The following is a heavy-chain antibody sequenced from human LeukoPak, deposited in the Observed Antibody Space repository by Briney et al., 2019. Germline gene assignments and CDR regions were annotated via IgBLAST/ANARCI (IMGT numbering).Heavy chain of an antibody. CDR2: IYYSGST. CDR3: ATTRGGYYYDSSGYGRYGWFDP. CDR1: GGSISSGDYY. V-gene: IGHV4-30-4*08. Sequence: PSQTLSLTCTVSGGSISSGDYYWSWLRQPPGTGLEWIGYIYYSGSTYYNPSLKSRVTISVDTSKNQFSLKLSSVTAADTAVYYCATTRGGYYYDSSGYGRYGWFDPWGQGTLVTVSS. D-gene: IGHD3-22*01. J-gene: IGHJ5*02.